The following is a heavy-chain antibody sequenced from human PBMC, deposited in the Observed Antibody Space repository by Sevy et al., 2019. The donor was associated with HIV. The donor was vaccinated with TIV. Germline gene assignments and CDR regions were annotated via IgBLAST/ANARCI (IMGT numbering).Heavy chain of an antibody. CDR1: GFTVSSNY. J-gene: IGHJ4*01. CDR2: IYSGGST. Sequence: GGSLRLSCAASGFTVSSNYMSWVRQAPGKGLEWVSVIYSGGSTYYADSVKGRFTIARDNSKNTLYLQMNSLRAEDTAVYYRARESVGDRGHIYFDYWGQGTLVTVSS. CDR3: ARESVGDRGHIYFDY. D-gene: IGHD2-21*01. V-gene: IGHV3-53*01.